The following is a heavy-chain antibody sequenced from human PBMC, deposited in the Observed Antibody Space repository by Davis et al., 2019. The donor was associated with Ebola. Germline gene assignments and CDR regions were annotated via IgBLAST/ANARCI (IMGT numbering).Heavy chain of an antibody. J-gene: IGHJ6*03. Sequence: SETLSLTCTVSGGSVSSGSYYWSWIRQPPGKGLEWIGYIYYSGSTNYNPSLKSRVTISVDTSKNQFSLKLSSVTAADTAVYYCARVEYQLLYEVAQYCYCMDVWGKGTTVTVSS. V-gene: IGHV4-61*01. CDR3: ARVEYQLLYEVAQYCYCMDV. CDR1: GGSVSSGSYY. D-gene: IGHD2-2*02. CDR2: IYYSGST.